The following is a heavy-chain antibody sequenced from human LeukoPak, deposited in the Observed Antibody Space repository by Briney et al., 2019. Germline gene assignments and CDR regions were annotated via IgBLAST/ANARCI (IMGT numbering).Heavy chain of an antibody. CDR1: GGSISSSSYY. CDR3: ARTSTLPPFDY. CDR2: IYYSGST. V-gene: IGHV4-39*07. Sequence: SETLSLTCTVSGGSISSSSYYWGWIRQPPGKGLEWIGSIYYSGSTYYNPSLKSRVTISVDTSKNQFSLKLSSVTAADTAVYYCARTSTLPPFDYWGQGTLVTVSS. J-gene: IGHJ4*02.